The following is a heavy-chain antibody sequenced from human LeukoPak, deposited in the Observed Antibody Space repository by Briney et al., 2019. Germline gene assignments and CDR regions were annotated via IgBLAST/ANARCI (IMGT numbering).Heavy chain of an antibody. CDR2: ISNSGGST. J-gene: IGHJ4*02. Sequence: GGSLRLSCAASGFTFSSYAMSWVRQAPGEGLEWVSGISNSGGSTYYADSVKGRFTISRDNSKNTLFLQMNSLRAEDTAVYYCAAHRYSGIYPYYFDFWGQGALVTVSS. CDR3: AAHRYSGIYPYYFDF. D-gene: IGHD1-26*01. V-gene: IGHV3-23*01. CDR1: GFTFSSYA.